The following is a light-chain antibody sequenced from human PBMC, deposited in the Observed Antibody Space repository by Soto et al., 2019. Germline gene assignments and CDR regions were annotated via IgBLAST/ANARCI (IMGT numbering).Light chain of an antibody. J-gene: IGLJ1*01. V-gene: IGLV2-23*01. CDR2: EGS. Sequence: QSALTQPASVSGSPGQSITISCTGTSSDVGSYNLVSWYQQHPGKAPKLMIYEGSKRPSGVSNRFSGSKSANTASLTFSGLQTEDEADYYCCSYAGTNTFVFGTGTKLTVL. CDR1: SSDVGSYNL. CDR3: CSYAGTNTFV.